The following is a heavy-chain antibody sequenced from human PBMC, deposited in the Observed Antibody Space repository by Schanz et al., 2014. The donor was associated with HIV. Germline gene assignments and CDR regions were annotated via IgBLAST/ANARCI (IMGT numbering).Heavy chain of an antibody. CDR2: ISDSGGST. V-gene: IGHV3-23*01. J-gene: IGHJ6*02. D-gene: IGHD3-3*01. Sequence: EVQLLESGGGLLQPGGSLRLSCAASGFIFSSYAMSWVRQAPGKGLEWVSVISDSGGSTYYADSVKGRFTISRDNSKNTLYLQMNSLRAEDTAVYYCARDWRPNYDFWSGSIGVIGMDVWGQGTTVTVSS. CDR1: GFIFSSYA. CDR3: ARDWRPNYDFWSGSIGVIGMDV.